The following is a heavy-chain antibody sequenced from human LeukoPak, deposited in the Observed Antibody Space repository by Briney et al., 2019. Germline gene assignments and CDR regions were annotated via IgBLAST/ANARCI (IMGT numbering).Heavy chain of an antibody. J-gene: IGHJ1*01. V-gene: IGHV3-23*01. CDR3: AKDQDIAAAGRAEYFQH. CDR1: GFTFSAFA. D-gene: IGHD6-13*01. Sequence: GGSLRLSCAASGFTFSAFAMTWVRQAPGKGLEWVSTITDDGYNTYSADSVKGRFTISRDNSKNTLYLQMNSLRAEDTAVYYCAKDQDIAAAGRAEYFQHWGQGTMVTVSS. CDR2: ITDDGYNT.